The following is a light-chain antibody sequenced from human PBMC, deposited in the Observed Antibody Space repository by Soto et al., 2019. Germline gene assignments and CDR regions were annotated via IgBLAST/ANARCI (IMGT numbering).Light chain of an antibody. CDR1: QTISSW. CDR3: QQYKTFWT. J-gene: IGKJ1*01. V-gene: IGKV1-5*01. CDR2: DVS. Sequence: DIQMTQSPSTLSASVGDRVTITCRASQTISSWLAWYQQRPGKAPKLLIYDVSSLESGVPSRFSGSGSGTEFTLTISRLQPDDSATYYCQQYKTFWTFGQGTKVEIK.